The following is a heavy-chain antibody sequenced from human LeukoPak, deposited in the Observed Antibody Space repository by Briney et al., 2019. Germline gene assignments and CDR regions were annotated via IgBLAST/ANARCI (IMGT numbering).Heavy chain of an antibody. Sequence: GASVTVSCMAAVYTFTRYDITWVRPATGQGLEWMGWMNPNSGNTGYAQKFQGRVTITRNTSISTAYMELSSLRSEDTAVYYCAREDYGDYVGCYYYMDVWGKGTTVTVSS. V-gene: IGHV1-8*03. CDR3: AREDYGDYVGCYYYMDV. CDR1: VYTFTRYD. J-gene: IGHJ6*03. CDR2: MNPNSGNT. D-gene: IGHD4-17*01.